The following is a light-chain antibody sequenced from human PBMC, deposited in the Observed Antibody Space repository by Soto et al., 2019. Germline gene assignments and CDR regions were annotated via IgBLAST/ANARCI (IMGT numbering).Light chain of an antibody. CDR1: SSDVGGYNY. CDR3: FSYADSNKVV. Sequence: QSALTQPASVSGSPGQSITISCTGTSSDVGGYNYVSWYQQHPGKAPKLMIYEVSNRPSGVSNRFSGSKSGNTAYLTISGLQAEDEADYYCFSYADSNKVVFGSGTKLTVL. V-gene: IGLV2-14*01. CDR2: EVS. J-gene: IGLJ1*01.